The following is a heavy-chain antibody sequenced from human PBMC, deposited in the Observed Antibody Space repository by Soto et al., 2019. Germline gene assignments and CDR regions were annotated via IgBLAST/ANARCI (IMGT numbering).Heavy chain of an antibody. CDR2: IYYSGST. J-gene: IGHJ5*02. V-gene: IGHV4-31*11. D-gene: IGHD3-16*01. Sequence: SETLSLTCAVSGGCISSGGYSWSWIRQPPGKGLEWIGYIYYSGSTYYNPSLKSRVTISVDTSKNQFSLKLSSGTAADTAVYYCARVGGMSWFDPWGQGTLVTVSS. CDR3: ARVGGMSWFDP. CDR1: GGCISSGGYS.